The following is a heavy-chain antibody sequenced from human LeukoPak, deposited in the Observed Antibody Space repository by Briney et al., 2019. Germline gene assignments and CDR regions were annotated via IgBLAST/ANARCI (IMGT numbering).Heavy chain of an antibody. V-gene: IGHV3-74*01. Sequence: GGSLRLSCAASGFTVSTYWIHWVRQAPGKGLVWVSLIRRDGTTSFAASVQGRFTISRDNARNTLYLQMNSLAAEDTAVYYCARDAGQATPFDYWGPGTLVTVSS. CDR3: ARDAGQATPFDY. CDR2: IRRDGTT. D-gene: IGHD2-15*01. J-gene: IGHJ4*02. CDR1: GFTVSTYW.